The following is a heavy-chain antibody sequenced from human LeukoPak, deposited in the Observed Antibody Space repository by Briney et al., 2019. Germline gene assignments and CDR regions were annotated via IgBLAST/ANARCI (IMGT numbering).Heavy chain of an antibody. CDR3: ARDGNSSPTYGMDV. CDR2: ISSSGSTI. Sequence: GGSLRVSCAASGFTFSSYEMNWVRQAPGKGLEWVSYISSSGSTIYYADSVKGRFTISRDNAKNSLYLQMNSLRAEDTAVYYCARDGNSSPTYGMDVWGQGTTVTVSS. D-gene: IGHD6-13*01. J-gene: IGHJ6*02. V-gene: IGHV3-48*03. CDR1: GFTFSSYE.